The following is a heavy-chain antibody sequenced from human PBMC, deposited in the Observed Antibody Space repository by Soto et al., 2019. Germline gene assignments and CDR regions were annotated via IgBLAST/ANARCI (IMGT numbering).Heavy chain of an antibody. J-gene: IGHJ4*02. CDR1: RFSFSSYG. V-gene: IGHV3-23*01. CDR2: VSLTGDRT. D-gene: IGHD2-8*01. Sequence: GASLRLSRVASRFSFSSYGMSWVRQAAGKGLEWVSRVSLTGDRTNYAGSVKGRFTVSRDNFKNTLYLEMDSLRPEDTAIYYCARGGGYCTPTSCTIDSWGRGT. CDR3: ARGGGYCTPTSCTIDS.